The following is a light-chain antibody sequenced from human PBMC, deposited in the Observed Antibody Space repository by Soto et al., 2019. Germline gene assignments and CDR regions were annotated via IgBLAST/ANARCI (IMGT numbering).Light chain of an antibody. Sequence: GDRVAINCRASQGIASALAWYQQKPGRPPKLLIYDVSSLESGVPSRFSGSGSGTDFILTISGLQPDDFATYYCQQFRDFPLTFGGGTNVDLK. CDR1: QGIASA. V-gene: IGKV1-13*02. CDR2: DVS. CDR3: QQFRDFPLT. J-gene: IGKJ4*01.